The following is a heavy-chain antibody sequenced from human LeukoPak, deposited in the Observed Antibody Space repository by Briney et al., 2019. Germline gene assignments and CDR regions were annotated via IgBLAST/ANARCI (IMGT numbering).Heavy chain of an antibody. CDR2: INTRSYI. CDR1: GFTFSSYS. J-gene: IGHJ4*02. Sequence: GGSLRLSCAASGFTFSSYSMSWVRHAPGEGLGWVSSINTRSYIYSADSVKGRFTISRDNDKNSVYLQMNSLRAEDTAVYYCAREGGYCYGASCRFFDSWGQGTLLTVSS. V-gene: IGHV3-21*01. D-gene: IGHD2-15*01. CDR3: AREGGYCYGASCRFFDS.